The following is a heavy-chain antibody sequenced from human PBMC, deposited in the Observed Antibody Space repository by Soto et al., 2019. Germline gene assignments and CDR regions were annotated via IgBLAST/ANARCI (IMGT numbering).Heavy chain of an antibody. Sequence: GGSLRLSCSASGFTFSTSPMHWVRQAPGKGLEYVSAISPTGGTTYYADSLKGRFTTSRDNSKSTLYLHMSSLRTEDTAVYYCGRKEVYGPIDYWGQGTLVTVSS. CDR1: GFTFSTSP. CDR3: GRKEVYGPIDY. J-gene: IGHJ4*02. V-gene: IGHV3-64D*06. D-gene: IGHD2-8*01. CDR2: ISPTGGTT.